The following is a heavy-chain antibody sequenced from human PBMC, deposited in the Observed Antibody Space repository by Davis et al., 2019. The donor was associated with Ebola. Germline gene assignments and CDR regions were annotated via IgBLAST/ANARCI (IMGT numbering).Heavy chain of an antibody. Sequence: MPGGSLRLSCAVYGGSFSGYYWSWIRQPPGKGLEWIGEINHSGSTNYNPSLKSRVTISVDTSKNQFSLKLSSVTAADTAVYYCARRHIVVVTAIDYWGQGTLVTVSP. CDR2: INHSGST. V-gene: IGHV4-34*01. D-gene: IGHD2-21*02. CDR3: ARRHIVVVTAIDY. J-gene: IGHJ4*02. CDR1: GGSFSGYY.